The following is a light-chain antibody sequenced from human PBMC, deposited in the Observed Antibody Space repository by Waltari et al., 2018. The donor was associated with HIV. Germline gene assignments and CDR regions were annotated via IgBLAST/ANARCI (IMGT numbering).Light chain of an antibody. CDR1: ESILYSSNNKNY. V-gene: IGKV4-1*01. J-gene: IGKJ1*01. Sequence: DIVMTQSPDSLAVSLGERATINCKSSESILYSSNNKNYLAWYQQKPGHPPQLLIYWASTRESGVPYRFSGSGSGTDFTLTISSLQAEDVAVYFCQQYYSTPPWTFGQGTKVEIK. CDR2: WAS. CDR3: QQYYSTPPWT.